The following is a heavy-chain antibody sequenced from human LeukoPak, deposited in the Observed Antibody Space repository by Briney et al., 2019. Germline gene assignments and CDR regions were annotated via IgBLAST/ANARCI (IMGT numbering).Heavy chain of an antibody. J-gene: IGHJ6*03. V-gene: IGHV1-2*02. CDR3: ARDRTVTTEVNYYYYYYMDV. CDR1: GYTFTGYY. D-gene: IGHD4-17*01. CDR2: INPNSGGT. Sequence: ASVKVSCKASGYTFTGYYMHWVRQAPGQGLEWMGWINPNSGGTNYAQKSQGRVTMTRDTSISTAYMELSRLRSDDTAVYYCARDRTVTTEVNYYYYYYMDVWGKGTTVTVSS.